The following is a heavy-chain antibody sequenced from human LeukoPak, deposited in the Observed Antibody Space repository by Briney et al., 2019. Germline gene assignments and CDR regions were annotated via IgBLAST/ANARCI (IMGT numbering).Heavy chain of an antibody. D-gene: IGHD3-3*01. Sequence: SETLSLTCAVSGGSISSGGYSWSWIRQPPGKGPEWIGYIYHSGSTYYNPSLKSRVTISVDRSKNQFSLKLSSVTAADTAVYYCAREDYDFWSGYSSWFDPWGQGTLVTVSS. CDR3: AREDYDFWSGYSSWFDP. V-gene: IGHV4-30-2*01. CDR2: IYHSGST. CDR1: GGSISSGGYS. J-gene: IGHJ5*02.